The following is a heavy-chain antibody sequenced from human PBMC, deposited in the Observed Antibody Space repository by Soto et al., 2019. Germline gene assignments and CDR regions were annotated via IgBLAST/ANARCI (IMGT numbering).Heavy chain of an antibody. CDR3: ARGRGLSWNDPSDYGMGV. CDR2: IYYSGST. J-gene: IGHJ6*02. CDR1: GGSISSYY. V-gene: IGHV4-59*01. Sequence: SETLSLTCTVSGGSISSYYWSWIRQPPGKGLEWIGYIYYSGSTNYNPSLKSRVTISVDTSKNQFSLKLSSVTAADTAVYYCARGRGLSWNDPSDYGMGVWGQGTTVTVSS. D-gene: IGHD1-1*01.